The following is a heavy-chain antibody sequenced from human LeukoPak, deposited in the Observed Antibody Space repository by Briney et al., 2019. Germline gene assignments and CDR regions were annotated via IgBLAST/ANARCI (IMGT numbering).Heavy chain of an antibody. V-gene: IGHV4-39*01. CDR2: IYYRGDT. D-gene: IGHD3-10*01. Sequence: SETLSLTCTVSGGSISSSSYYWGWIRQPPGKGLEWIGSIYYRGDTYYNPSLKSRVTISEDTSKNQFSLKLSSVTAADTAVYYCASPGSGRHAFDIWGQGTMVTVPS. CDR1: GGSISSSSYY. CDR3: ASPGSGRHAFDI. J-gene: IGHJ3*02.